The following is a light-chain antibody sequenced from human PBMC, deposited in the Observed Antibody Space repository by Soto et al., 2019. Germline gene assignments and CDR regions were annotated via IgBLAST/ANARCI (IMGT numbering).Light chain of an antibody. CDR2: DNN. V-gene: IGLV1-51*01. Sequence: QSVLTQPPSVSAAPGQQVTISCSRSSSNIGNDYVSWYQQLPGTAPKLIIYDNNKRAAGIPDRFSGSESGTSATLGITGLQTGDEADYYCGRWDSRLSTYVFGTGTKVTVL. J-gene: IGLJ1*01. CDR1: SSNIGNDY. CDR3: GRWDSRLSTYV.